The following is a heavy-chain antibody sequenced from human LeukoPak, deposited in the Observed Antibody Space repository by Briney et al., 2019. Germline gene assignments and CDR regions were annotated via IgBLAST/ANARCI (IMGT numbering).Heavy chain of an antibody. D-gene: IGHD3-3*01. Sequence: PGGSLRLSCAASGFTFSDCYMSWIRQAPGKGLEWVSYISSSGSTIYYADSVKGRFTISRDNAKNSLYLQMNSLRAEDTAVYYCATLTYYDFWSGYPPYYFDYWGQGTLVTVSS. CDR3: ATLTYYDFWSGYPPYYFDY. V-gene: IGHV3-11*01. CDR1: GFTFSDCY. CDR2: ISSSGSTI. J-gene: IGHJ4*02.